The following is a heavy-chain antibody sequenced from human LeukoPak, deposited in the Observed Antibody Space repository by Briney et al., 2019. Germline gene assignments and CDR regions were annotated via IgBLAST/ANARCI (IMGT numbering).Heavy chain of an antibody. V-gene: IGHV3-30*04. Sequence: GGSLRLSCAASGFTFSSYAMHWVRQAPGKGLEWVAVISYDGSNKYYADSVKGRFTISRDNSKNTLYLQMNSLRAEDTAVYYCARDGRYAYVWGSYRSAFYYFDYWGQGTLVTVSS. CDR1: GFTFSSYA. CDR3: ARDGRYAYVWGSYRSAFYYFDY. D-gene: IGHD3-16*02. J-gene: IGHJ4*02. CDR2: ISYDGSNK.